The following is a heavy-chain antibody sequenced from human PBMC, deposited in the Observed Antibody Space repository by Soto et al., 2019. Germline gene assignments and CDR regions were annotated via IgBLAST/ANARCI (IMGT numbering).Heavy chain of an antibody. V-gene: IGHV4-4*07. J-gene: IGHJ4*02. Sequence: ETLSLTCTVSGGSISSYYWTWIRQPAGKGLEWIGRIYSSGSTNYNPSLKSRVTMSVDTSKNQFSLKLSSVTAADTAVYYCARTVIPTTGWYFDFWGRGTLVTVSS. CDR3: ARTVIPTTGWYFDF. D-gene: IGHD2-2*01. CDR1: GGSISSYY. CDR2: IYSSGST.